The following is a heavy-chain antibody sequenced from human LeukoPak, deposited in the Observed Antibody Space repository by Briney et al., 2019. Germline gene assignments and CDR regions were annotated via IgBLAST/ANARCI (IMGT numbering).Heavy chain of an antibody. CDR3: ARVKLERRVGYYYYMDV. J-gene: IGHJ6*03. CDR1: GYTFTGYY. Sequence: ASVKVSCKASGYTFTGYYMHWVRQAPGQGLEWMGWINPNSGGTNYAQKFQGRVTMTRDTSISTAYMELSRLRSDDTAVYYCARVKLERRVGYYYYMDVWGKGTTVTVSS. V-gene: IGHV1-2*02. CDR2: INPNSGGT. D-gene: IGHD1-1*01.